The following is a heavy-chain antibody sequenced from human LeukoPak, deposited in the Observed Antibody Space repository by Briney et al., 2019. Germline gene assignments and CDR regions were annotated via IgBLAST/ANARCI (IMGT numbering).Heavy chain of an antibody. J-gene: IGHJ4*02. CDR3: ARHVGGIGCSSDFYPLFDS. V-gene: IGHV4-59*08. CDR1: GVSISNYC. Sequence: SETLSLTCAVSGVSISNYCWSWIRQPPGKGLEWIGYIYYSGSTHYNPSLKGRVTISVDTSKNQFSLKLTSVTAADTAVYYCARHVGGIGCSSDFYPLFDSWGQGTLVSVSS. CDR2: IYYSGST. D-gene: IGHD3-22*01.